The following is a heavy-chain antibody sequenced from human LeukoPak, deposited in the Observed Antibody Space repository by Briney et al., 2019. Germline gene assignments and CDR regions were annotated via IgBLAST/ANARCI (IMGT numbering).Heavy chain of an antibody. J-gene: IGHJ4*02. V-gene: IGHV3-20*04. Sequence: GGSLRLSCAGSGFTFDDYGMSWVRQAPGKGLEWVSGINRNGGTTGYADSVRGRFTISRDSAKNSLYLQMNSLRAEDTAVYYCAREFVNSGYYFDYWGQGTLVTVSS. D-gene: IGHD3-22*01. CDR3: AREFVNSGYYFDY. CDR1: GFTFDDYG. CDR2: INRNGGTT.